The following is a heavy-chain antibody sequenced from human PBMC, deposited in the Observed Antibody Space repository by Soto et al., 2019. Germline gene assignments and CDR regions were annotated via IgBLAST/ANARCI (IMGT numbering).Heavy chain of an antibody. CDR1: GYSFSDYW. V-gene: IGHV5-51*01. D-gene: IGHD1-26*01. Sequence: GESLKISCKGSGYSFSDYWIAWVRQMPGKGLEWMGSFYPGDSDTRYSPSFQGQVTISADKSISTAYLQWSSLKASDTAMYYCARNSGSCYADYWGQGTLVTVSS. CDR2: FYPGDSDT. CDR3: ARNSGSCYADY. J-gene: IGHJ4*02.